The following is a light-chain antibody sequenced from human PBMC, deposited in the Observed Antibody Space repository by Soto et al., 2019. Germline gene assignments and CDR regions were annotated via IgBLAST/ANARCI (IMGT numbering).Light chain of an antibody. J-gene: IGKJ5*01. V-gene: IGKV3-15*01. CDR2: GAS. CDR1: QSISNN. Sequence: EIVMTQSPDTLYVSRVERSILAFSASQSISNNLAWYQQKPGQAPRLLIYGASNRATGVPARFSGIGSGTDFTLIISGLRSEDFAVYYCQQYNNWPPYTFGQGTRLETK. CDR3: QQYNNWPPYT.